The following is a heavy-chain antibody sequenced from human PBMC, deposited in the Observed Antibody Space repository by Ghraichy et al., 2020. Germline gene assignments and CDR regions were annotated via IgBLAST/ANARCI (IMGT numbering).Heavy chain of an antibody. V-gene: IGHV3-9*01. CDR2: IDWNSGSI. CDR3: TTDHLPSSVINRFDY. CDR1: GFTFDDFA. D-gene: IGHD2-21*01. Sequence: SCVASGFTFDDFAMHWVRQRPGQALEWVSRIDWNSGSIHYADSVRGRFTISRDNAKNSLYLQMDSLRVEDTAFYYCTTDHLPSSVINRFDYRGQGALVTFSS. J-gene: IGHJ4*02.